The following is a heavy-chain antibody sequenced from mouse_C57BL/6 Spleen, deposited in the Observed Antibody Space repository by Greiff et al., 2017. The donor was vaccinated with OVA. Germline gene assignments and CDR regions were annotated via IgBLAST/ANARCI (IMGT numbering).Heavy chain of an antibody. Sequence: VQLQQSGPELVKPGASVKISCKASGYAFSSSWMNWVKQRPGKGLEWIGRIYPGDGDTNYNGKFKGKATLTADNSSSTAYMQLSSLTSEDSAVYFCARRQLTGAMDYWGQGTSVTVSS. V-gene: IGHV1-82*01. CDR3: ARRQLTGAMDY. J-gene: IGHJ4*01. CDR1: GYAFSSSW. CDR2: IYPGDGDT.